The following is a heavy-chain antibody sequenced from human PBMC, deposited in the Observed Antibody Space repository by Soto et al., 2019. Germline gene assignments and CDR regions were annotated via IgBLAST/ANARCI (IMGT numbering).Heavy chain of an antibody. CDR3: AREIVVVPAAPDAFDI. D-gene: IGHD2-2*01. Sequence: ASVKVSCKASGYTFTSYGISWVRQAPGQGLEWMGWISAYNGNTNYAQKLQGRVTMTTNTSTSTAYMELRSLRSDDTAVYYCAREIVVVPAAPDAFDIWGQGTMVTVSS. CDR2: ISAYNGNT. V-gene: IGHV1-18*01. CDR1: GYTFTSYG. J-gene: IGHJ3*02.